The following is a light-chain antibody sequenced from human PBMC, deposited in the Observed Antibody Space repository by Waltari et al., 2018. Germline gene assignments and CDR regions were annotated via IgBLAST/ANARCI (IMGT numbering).Light chain of an antibody. V-gene: IGKV3-20*01. J-gene: IGKJ5*01. Sequence: EIVLAQSPDTLSLSPGGRATLSCRASQSVDNSDLMWSQQKPGQAPRLLIFGASIRATGIPDRFSGSGSGTDFTLTISRLEPEDFAIYYCQHYGSSIPVTFGQGTRLDIK. CDR1: QSVDNSD. CDR2: GAS. CDR3: QHYGSSIPVT.